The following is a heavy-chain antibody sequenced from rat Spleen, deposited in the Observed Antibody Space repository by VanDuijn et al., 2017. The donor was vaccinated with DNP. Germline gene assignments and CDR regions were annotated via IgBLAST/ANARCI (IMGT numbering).Heavy chain of an antibody. CDR3: AREEGEIDY. D-gene: IGHD1-11*01. V-gene: IGHV2-32*01. J-gene: IGHJ2*01. Sequence: QVQLKESGPGLVQPSQTLSLTCTVSGFSLTSYHVHWVRQPPGQGLECMGVMWSEGDTSYNSALKSRLSISRDTSKSQVFLRMNSLQTEDTATYYCAREEGEIDYWGQGVMVTVSS. CDR2: MWSEGDT. CDR1: GFSLTSYH.